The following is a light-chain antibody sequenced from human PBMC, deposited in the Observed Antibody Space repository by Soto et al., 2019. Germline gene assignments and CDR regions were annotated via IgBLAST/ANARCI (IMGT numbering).Light chain of an antibody. CDR1: LSISTH. J-gene: IGKJ2*01. CDR3: QQTYATPCT. CDR2: AAS. V-gene: IGKV1-39*01. Sequence: DIQMTQSPSPLSASVGDRVTITCRTSLSISTHLNWYQQKPGKAPKLLIYAASTLQTGVPSRFSGSGSGTDVTLTISSLQPEDFATYYCQQTYATPCTFGQGTKLEI.